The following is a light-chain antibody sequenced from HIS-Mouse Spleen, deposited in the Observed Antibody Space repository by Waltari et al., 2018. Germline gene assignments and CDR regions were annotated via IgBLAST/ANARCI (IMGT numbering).Light chain of an antibody. Sequence: SYVLTQPPSVSVAPGKTARITCGGNNIGSKSVHWYQQKPGQAPVLVVYDDSDRPSGIAERFSGSNSGNTATLTISRVEAGDEAYYYCQVWDSSSDHVVFGGGTKLTVL. CDR1: NIGSKS. J-gene: IGLJ2*01. V-gene: IGLV3-21*03. CDR2: DDS. CDR3: QVWDSSSDHVV.